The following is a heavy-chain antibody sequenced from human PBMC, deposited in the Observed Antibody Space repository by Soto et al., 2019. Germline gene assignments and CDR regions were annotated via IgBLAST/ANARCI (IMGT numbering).Heavy chain of an antibody. CDR1: GGTFSSYA. J-gene: IGHJ6*02. Sequence: QVQLVQSGAEVKKPGSSVKVSCKASGGTFSSYAISWVRQAPGQGLEWMGGIIPIFGTANYAQKFQGRVTITADESTSTAYMELSSLRSEDTAVYYCAIRARRNDPRYYYYYGMDVWGQGTTVTVSS. CDR2: IIPIFGTA. CDR3: AIRARRNDPRYYYYYGMDV. D-gene: IGHD1-1*01. V-gene: IGHV1-69*01.